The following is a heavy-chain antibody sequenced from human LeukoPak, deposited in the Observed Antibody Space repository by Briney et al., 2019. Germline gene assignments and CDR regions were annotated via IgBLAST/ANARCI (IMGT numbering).Heavy chain of an antibody. D-gene: IGHD6-19*01. J-gene: IGHJ4*02. V-gene: IGHV3-33*06. Sequence: PGRSLRLSCAASGLTFSSYGMHWVRQAPGKGLEWVAVIWYDGSNKYYADSVKGRFTISRDNSKNTLYLQMNSLRAEDTAVYYCAKGGSGSGWYRYFDYWGQGTLVTVSS. CDR2: IWYDGSNK. CDR3: AKGGSGSGWYRYFDY. CDR1: GLTFSSYG.